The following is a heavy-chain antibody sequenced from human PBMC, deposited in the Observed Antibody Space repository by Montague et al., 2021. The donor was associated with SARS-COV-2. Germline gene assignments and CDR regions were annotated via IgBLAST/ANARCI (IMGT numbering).Heavy chain of an antibody. CDR1: GASVASGNFY. CDR2: MYYTGHT. V-gene: IGHV4-61*01. J-gene: IGHJ4*02. Sequence: SETLSLTCTVSGASVASGNFYWSWIRQPPGKGLEWIGYMYYTGHTNYNPSLESRVTMPVDPSKNQFSLTLTSVTAADTAVYYCARSRANVPSRPGFDYWGPGALVTGSS. D-gene: IGHD6-6*01. CDR3: ARSRANVPSRPGFDY.